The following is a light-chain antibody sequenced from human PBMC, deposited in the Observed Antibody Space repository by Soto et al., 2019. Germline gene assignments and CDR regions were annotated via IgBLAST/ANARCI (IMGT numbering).Light chain of an antibody. Sequence: EIVMTQSPATLSVSPGQGVTLSCRASQSVRSDLAWYRQKPGQVPRLLIHTASTRATNIPARFSGSGSGTDFTLTITSLQSEDFAVYYCQQYYMRPPVFGQGTKVEIK. CDR2: TAS. CDR3: QQYYMRPPV. V-gene: IGKV3-15*01. CDR1: QSVRSD. J-gene: IGKJ2*01.